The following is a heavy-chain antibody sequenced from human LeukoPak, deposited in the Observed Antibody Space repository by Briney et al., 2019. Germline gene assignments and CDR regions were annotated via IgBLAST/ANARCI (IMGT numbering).Heavy chain of an antibody. Sequence: GGSLRLSCAASGFTFSSYSMNWVRQAPGKGLEWVSSISSSSSYIYYADSVKGRFTISRDNAKNSLYLQMNSLRAEDTAVYYCAASSAVAGTRGVDLLDWGQGTLVTVSP. CDR3: AASSAVAGTRGVDLLD. V-gene: IGHV3-21*01. CDR2: ISSSSSYI. D-gene: IGHD6-19*01. J-gene: IGHJ4*02. CDR1: GFTFSSYS.